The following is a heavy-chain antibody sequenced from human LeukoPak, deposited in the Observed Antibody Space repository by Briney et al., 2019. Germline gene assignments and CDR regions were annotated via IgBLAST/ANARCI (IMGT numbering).Heavy chain of an antibody. D-gene: IGHD6-13*01. CDR1: GFIFSNYG. CDR2: ISYDGSNK. J-gene: IGHJ5*02. CDR3: ARGRAAAGARRLNWFDP. Sequence: GGSLRVSCAASGFIFSNYGMHWVRQALGKGLEWVAVISYDGSNKYYVDSVKGRFTISRDNSKNTLYLQMNSLRAEDTAVYYCARGRAAAGARRLNWFDPWGQGTLVTVSS. V-gene: IGHV3-30*03.